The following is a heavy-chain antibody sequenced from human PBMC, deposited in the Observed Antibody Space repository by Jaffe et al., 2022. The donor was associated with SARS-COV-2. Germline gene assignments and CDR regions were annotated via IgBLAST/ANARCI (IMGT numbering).Heavy chain of an antibody. CDR1: GYMFINYH. J-gene: IGHJ5*02. CDR2: ISGYSGNT. Sequence: QVQLVQSGAEVKNPGASVKVSCKTSGYMFINYHISWVRQAPGQGLEWMGWISGYSGNTNYAPKFQGRVTMTIDTSTSTLDLRSLRSDDTAVYYCARGESSGRGLWFNPWGQGTLVTVSS. D-gene: IGHD6-19*01. CDR3: ARGESSGRGLWFNP. V-gene: IGHV1-18*01.